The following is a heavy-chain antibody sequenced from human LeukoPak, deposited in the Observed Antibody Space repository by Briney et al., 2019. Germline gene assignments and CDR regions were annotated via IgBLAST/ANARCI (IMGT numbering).Heavy chain of an antibody. V-gene: IGHV4-4*07. Sequence: SETLSLTCTVSGGSISSYYWSWIRQPAGKGLEWIGRIYTSGSTNYNPSLKSRVTMSVDTSKNQFSLKLSSVTAADTAVYYCARHAPRGDSSGYYYTYYYYYYMDVWGKGTTVTISS. CDR1: GGSISSYY. CDR3: ARHAPRGDSSGYYYTYYYYYYMDV. CDR2: IYTSGST. J-gene: IGHJ6*03. D-gene: IGHD3-22*01.